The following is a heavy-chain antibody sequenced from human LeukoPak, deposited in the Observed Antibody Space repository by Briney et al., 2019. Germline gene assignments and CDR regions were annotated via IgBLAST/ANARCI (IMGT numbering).Heavy chain of an antibody. CDR3: ARVLRWDSWGNYRYGSDY. J-gene: IGHJ4*02. CDR2: INHSGST. Sequence: SETLSLTCAVYGGSFSGYYWSWIRQPPGKGLEWIGEINHSGSTNYNPSLKSRVTISVDTSKNQFSLKLSSVTAADTAVYYCARVLRWDSWGNYRYGSDYWGQGTLVTVSS. V-gene: IGHV4-34*01. CDR1: GGSFSGYY. D-gene: IGHD3-16*02.